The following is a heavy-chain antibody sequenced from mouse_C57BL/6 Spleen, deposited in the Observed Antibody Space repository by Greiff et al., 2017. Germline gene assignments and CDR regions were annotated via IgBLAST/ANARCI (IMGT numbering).Heavy chain of an antibody. Sequence: VKLMESGAELVRPGASVKLSCKASGYTFTDYYINWVKQRPGQGLEWIARIYPGSGDTYYNEKFKGKATLTAEKSSSTAYMQLSSLTSEDSAVYFCASTAQATHWGQGTLVTVSA. CDR1: GYTFTDYY. V-gene: IGHV1-76*01. D-gene: IGHD3-2*02. CDR3: ASTAQATH. CDR2: IYPGSGDT. J-gene: IGHJ3*01.